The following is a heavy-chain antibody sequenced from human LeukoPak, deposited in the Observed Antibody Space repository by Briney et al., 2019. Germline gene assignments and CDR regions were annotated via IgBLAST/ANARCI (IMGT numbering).Heavy chain of an antibody. D-gene: IGHD6-13*01. CDR2: IYFSGST. J-gene: IGHJ4*02. CDR3: ARLMYSSSWSGDGYFDY. Sequence: SETLSLTCTVSGYSISSGYYWGWIRQPPGKGLEWIGSIYFSGSTYYSPSLKSRVTISVDTSKNQFSLKLSSVTAADTAVYYCARLMYSSSWSGDGYFDYWGQGTLVTVSS. V-gene: IGHV4-38-2*02. CDR1: GYSISSGYY.